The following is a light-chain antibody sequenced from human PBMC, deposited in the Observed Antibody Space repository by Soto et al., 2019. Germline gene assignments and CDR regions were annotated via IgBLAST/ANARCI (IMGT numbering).Light chain of an antibody. V-gene: IGLV1-40*01. CDR3: QSCDSSRSASRV. CDR2: GNS. Sequence: QAVVTQPPSVSGAPGQRVTISCTGSSSNIGAGYDVHWYQQLPGTAPKVLIYGNSNRPSGVPDRFSGSKSGTSASLAITGLQAEDEADYYCQSCDSSRSASRVFGGGTKLTVL. CDR1: SSNIGAGYD. J-gene: IGLJ2*01.